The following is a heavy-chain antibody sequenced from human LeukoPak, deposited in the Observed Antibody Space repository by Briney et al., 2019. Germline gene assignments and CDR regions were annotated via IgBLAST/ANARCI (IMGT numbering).Heavy chain of an antibody. CDR2: NNGDESST. D-gene: IGHD3-3*01. V-gene: IGHV3-74*01. Sequence: GGSLRLSCAASAFTFNTYWMHWVRQVPGRGLEWVSRNNGDESSTNYADSVKGRFTISRDNAEDSVYLQMNSLRVEDTAVYYCARTYDFGVGPPGDAFDNWGQGTLVTVSS. J-gene: IGHJ3*02. CDR3: ARTYDFGVGPPGDAFDN. CDR1: AFTFNTYW.